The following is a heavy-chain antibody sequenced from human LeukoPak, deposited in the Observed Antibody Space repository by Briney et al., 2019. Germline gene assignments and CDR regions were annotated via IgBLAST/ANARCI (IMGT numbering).Heavy chain of an antibody. CDR2: ISGSGDRT. D-gene: IGHD4-17*01. J-gene: IGHJ4*02. CDR3: AKDLRRFDY. Sequence: GGSLRLSCAASGFTFSSYAMTWVRQAPGKGLEWVSTISGSGDRTYYADSVKGRFTISRDNSKNTLYLQMNSLRAEDTAGYYCAKDLRRFDYWGQGTLVTVSS. V-gene: IGHV3-23*01. CDR1: GFTFSSYA.